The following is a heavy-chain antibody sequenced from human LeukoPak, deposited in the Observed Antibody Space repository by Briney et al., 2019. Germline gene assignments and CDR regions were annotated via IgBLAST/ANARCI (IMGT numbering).Heavy chain of an antibody. CDR3: ARAYSSGWYGDFDY. D-gene: IGHD6-19*01. Sequence: GGSLRLSCEASGFTFGNYAMNWVRQAPGKGLEWVSTISGTGSSTYYADSAKGRFTISRDNSKDTLFLQMNSLRAEDTAVYYCARAYSSGWYGDFDYWGQGTLVTVSS. J-gene: IGHJ4*02. V-gene: IGHV3-23*01. CDR2: ISGTGSST. CDR1: GFTFGNYA.